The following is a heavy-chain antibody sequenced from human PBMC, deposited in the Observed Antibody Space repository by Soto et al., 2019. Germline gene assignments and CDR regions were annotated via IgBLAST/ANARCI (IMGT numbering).Heavy chain of an antibody. V-gene: IGHV4-39*01. CDR3: ATNVVLMVYAHDS. D-gene: IGHD2-8*01. CDR1: GGSISSGDYY. Sequence: PSETLSLTCTVSGGSISSGDYYWGWIRQPPGKGLEWIGNIYYSGSTYYNPSLKSRVTISVDTSKNQFSLNLRSVTAADTAVYYCATNVVLMVYAHDSWGQGTLVTVCS. J-gene: IGHJ4*02. CDR2: IYYSGST.